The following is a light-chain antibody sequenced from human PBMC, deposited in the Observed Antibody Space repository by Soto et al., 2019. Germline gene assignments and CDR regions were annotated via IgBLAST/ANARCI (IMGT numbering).Light chain of an antibody. J-gene: IGKJ4*01. V-gene: IGKV3-15*01. CDR3: QRDNSLPLT. Sequence: WYQHEPGQTPRLLIYDASTRATGVPARFSGRGSGTEFTLTINSLQSEDFAVYFCQRDNSLPLTIGGGAKVVIK. CDR2: DAS.